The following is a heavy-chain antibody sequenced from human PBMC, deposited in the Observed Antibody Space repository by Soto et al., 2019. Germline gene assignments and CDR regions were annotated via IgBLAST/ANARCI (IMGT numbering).Heavy chain of an antibody. CDR1: GFSLSTSGVG. CDR3: VHKGAGDRILDY. V-gene: IGHV2-5*02. Sequence: QITLKESGPALVKPTQTLTLTCTFSGFSLSTSGVGVGWIRQPPGEALEWLALIYWDDYKHFSPSLESRLTITKDTSKNQVVLTMTNMDPVDTATYYCVHKGAGDRILDYWCQGTLVTVSS. CDR2: IYWDDYK. D-gene: IGHD3-16*01. J-gene: IGHJ4*02.